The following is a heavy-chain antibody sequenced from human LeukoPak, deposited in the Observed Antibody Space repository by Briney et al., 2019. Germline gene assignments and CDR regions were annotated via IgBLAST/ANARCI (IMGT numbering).Heavy chain of an antibody. CDR3: TSPRIHCSGGSCYDY. V-gene: IGHV3-73*01. J-gene: IGHJ4*02. Sequence: PGGSLKLSCAASGFTFSSSAMHWVRQASGKGLEWVGRIRSRANSYATAYAASVKGRFTISRDDSKNTAYLQMSSLKTEDTAVYYCTSPRIHCSGGSCYDYWGQGTLVTVSS. CDR1: GFTFSSSA. CDR2: IRSRANSYAT. D-gene: IGHD2-15*01.